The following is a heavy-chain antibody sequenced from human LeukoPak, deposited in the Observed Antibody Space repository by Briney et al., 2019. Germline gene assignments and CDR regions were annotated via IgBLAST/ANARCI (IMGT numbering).Heavy chain of an antibody. CDR2: ISAYNGNT. Sequence: ASVKVSCKASGYTFTSYGISWVRQAPGQGLEWMGWISAYNGNTNYAQKLQGRVTMTTDTSTSTAYMELRSLRSDDTAVYYCARRTYYYDSSGYYYDAFDIWGQGTMVTVSS. J-gene: IGHJ3*02. V-gene: IGHV1-18*01. CDR1: GYTFTSYG. CDR3: ARRTYYYDSSGYYYDAFDI. D-gene: IGHD3-22*01.